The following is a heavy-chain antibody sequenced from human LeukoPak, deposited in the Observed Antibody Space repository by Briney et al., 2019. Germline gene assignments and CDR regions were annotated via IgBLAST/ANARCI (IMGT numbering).Heavy chain of an antibody. J-gene: IGHJ4*02. V-gene: IGHV1-69*05. CDR2: IIPIFGTA. Sequence: ASVKVSCKASGGTFSSYAISWVRQAPGQGLEWMGGIIPIFGTANYAQKFQGRVTITTDESTSTAYMELSSLRSEDTAVYYCAIGDYGSVIRYFDYWGQGTLITVSS. CDR3: AIGDYGSVIRYFDY. D-gene: IGHD4-17*01. CDR1: GGTFSSYA.